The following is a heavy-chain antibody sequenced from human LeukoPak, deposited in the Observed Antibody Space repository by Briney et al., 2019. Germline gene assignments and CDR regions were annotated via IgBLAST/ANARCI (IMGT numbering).Heavy chain of an antibody. CDR1: GGSISSGGYY. J-gene: IGHJ4*02. V-gene: IGHV4-31*03. D-gene: IGHD3-3*01. CDR3: ARGRTIFGVVSHFDY. Sequence: PSETLSPTCTVSGGSISSGGYYWSWIRQHPGKGLEWIGYIYYSGSTYYNPSLKSRVTISVDTSKNQLSLKLSSVTAADTAVYYCARGRTIFGVVSHFDYWGRGTLVTVSS. CDR2: IYYSGST.